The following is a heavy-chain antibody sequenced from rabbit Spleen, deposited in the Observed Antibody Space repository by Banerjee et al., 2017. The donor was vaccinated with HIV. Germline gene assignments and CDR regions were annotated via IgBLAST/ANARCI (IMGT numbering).Heavy chain of an antibody. Sequence: QEQLVESGGGLIQPGGSLKLSCKASGFDFSSYGVSWVRQAPGKGLEWIGYIDLVFGSTSYASWVKGRFTFSSHNAQNTLYLQLNSLTAADTATYFCVRGASSSGYYNLWGPGTLVTVS. D-gene: IGHD1-1*01. J-gene: IGHJ4*01. CDR2: IDLVFGST. CDR1: GFDFSSYG. V-gene: IGHV1S47*01. CDR3: VRGASSSGYYNL.